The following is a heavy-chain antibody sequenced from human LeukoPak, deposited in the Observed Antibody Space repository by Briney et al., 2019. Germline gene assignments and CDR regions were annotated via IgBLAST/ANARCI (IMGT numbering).Heavy chain of an antibody. Sequence: SETLSLTCSVSGGSINTDYWSWVRQPPGKGLEWIGYIYYSGSTNYNPSLKSRVTISVDTSKNQFSLKLSSVTAADTAVYYCASGGDYNDYWGQGTLVTVSS. CDR2: IYYSGST. J-gene: IGHJ4*02. CDR3: ASGGDYNDY. V-gene: IGHV4-59*01. D-gene: IGHD2-21*01. CDR1: GGSINTDY.